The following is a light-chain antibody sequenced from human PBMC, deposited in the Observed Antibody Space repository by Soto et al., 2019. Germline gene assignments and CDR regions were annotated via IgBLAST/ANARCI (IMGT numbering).Light chain of an antibody. Sequence: DIQLTQSPSFLSASVGDRVTITCRASQGISSYLAWYQQKPGKAPKLLIYAASTLQSVVPSRFSGSGSGTEFTLTISSLQPEDFATYYCQQLNSYPSFGQGNKVEIK. V-gene: IGKV1-9*01. CDR1: QGISSY. CDR2: AAS. CDR3: QQLNSYPS. J-gene: IGKJ1*01.